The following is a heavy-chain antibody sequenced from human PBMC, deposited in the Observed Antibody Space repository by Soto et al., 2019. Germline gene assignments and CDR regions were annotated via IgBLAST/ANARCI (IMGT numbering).Heavy chain of an antibody. CDR3: ARGEWFGELFDY. D-gene: IGHD3-10*01. CDR2: INHSGST. J-gene: IGHJ4*02. V-gene: IGHV4-34*01. CDR1: GGSFSGYY. Sequence: SSETLSLTCAVYGGSFSGYYWSWIRQPPGKGLEWIGEINHSGSTNYNPSLKSRVTISVATSKNQFSLKLSSVTAADTAVYYCARGEWFGELFDYWAQGTLVT.